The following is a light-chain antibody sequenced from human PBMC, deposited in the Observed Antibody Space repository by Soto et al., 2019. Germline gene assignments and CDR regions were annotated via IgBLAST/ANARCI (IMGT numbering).Light chain of an antibody. V-gene: IGKV3-15*01. CDR2: GAS. CDR3: QQYNNWPPT. CDR1: QSVSSN. Sequence: EIVMTQSPATLSVSPRERATLSCRASQSVSSNLAWYQQKPGQAPRLLIYGASTRATGIPARFSGSGSGTEFTLTISSLQSEDFAVYYCQQYNNWPPTFGGGNKVEIK. J-gene: IGKJ4*01.